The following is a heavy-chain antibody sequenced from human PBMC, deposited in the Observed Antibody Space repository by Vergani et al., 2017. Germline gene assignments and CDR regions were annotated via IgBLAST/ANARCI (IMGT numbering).Heavy chain of an antibody. CDR2: IIPIFGTA. V-gene: IGHV1-69*01. J-gene: IGHJ3*02. CDR3: AREGYREGYYDRSGYYPDAFDI. CDR1: GGTFSSYA. D-gene: IGHD3-22*01. Sequence: QVQLVQSGAEVKKPGSSVKVSCKASGGTFSSYAISWVRQAPGQGLEWMGGIIPIFGTANYAQKFQGRVTITADASTSTAYMELSRLRSEETAVYYCAREGYREGYYDRSGYYPDAFDIWGQGTMVTVSS.